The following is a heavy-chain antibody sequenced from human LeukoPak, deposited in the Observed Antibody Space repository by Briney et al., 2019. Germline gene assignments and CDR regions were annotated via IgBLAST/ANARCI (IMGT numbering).Heavy chain of an antibody. CDR3: ARPSQSGSYYY. V-gene: IGHV4-39*01. D-gene: IGHD1-26*01. J-gene: IGHJ4*02. Sequence: SETLSLTCTVSGGSISSSTYYWGWIRQPPGKGLEWIGSIYYSGSTYYNPSLKSRVTISVDTSKNQFSLRLASVTAADTAVYYCARPSQSGSYYYWGQGTLVTVSS. CDR2: IYYSGST. CDR1: GGSISSSTYY.